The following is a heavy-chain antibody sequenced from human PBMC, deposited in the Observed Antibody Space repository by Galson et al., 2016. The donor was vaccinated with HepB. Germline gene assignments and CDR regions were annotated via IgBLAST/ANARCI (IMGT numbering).Heavy chain of an antibody. Sequence: SETLSLTCTVSGGSVSSGSLYWSWIRQPPGKGLEWIGYVYKTGSTNYNPSLKSRVTISVDTSRNQFSLRLTSVIAADTAVYYWARAPLDGSGYYHWYFDLWGRGTLVTVSS. D-gene: IGHD3-22*01. CDR2: VYKTGST. J-gene: IGHJ2*01. CDR3: ARAPLDGSGYYHWYFDL. V-gene: IGHV4-61*01. CDR1: GGSVSSGSLY.